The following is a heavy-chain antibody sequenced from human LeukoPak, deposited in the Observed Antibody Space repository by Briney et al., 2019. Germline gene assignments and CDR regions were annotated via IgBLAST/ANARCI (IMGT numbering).Heavy chain of an antibody. CDR2: ISSSSSNI. V-gene: IGHV3-48*01. CDR3: ARVGATKGGIDY. J-gene: IGHJ4*02. CDR1: GFTFSSYG. Sequence: GGSLRLSCAASGFTFSSYGVDWVRQPPGKGLEWVSYISSSSSNINYADSVKGRFTISRDNSKNTLYLQMNSLRAEDTAVYHCARVGATKGGIDYWGQGTLVTVSS. D-gene: IGHD1-26*01.